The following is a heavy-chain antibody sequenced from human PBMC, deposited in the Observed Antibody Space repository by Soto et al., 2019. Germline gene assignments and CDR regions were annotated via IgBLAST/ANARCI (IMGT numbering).Heavy chain of an antibody. V-gene: IGHV3-23*01. Sequence: EVQLLESGGGLVQPGGSLRLSCTASGFTFSDHAMTWVRQAPGKGLEWLSGISGGGSGAYYADSVKGRFTVSRANSNNTLFLQMDSLRVADTAVYYCAIDLWWYTHWGQGTLVTVSS. CDR2: ISGGGSGA. CDR3: AIDLWWYTH. J-gene: IGHJ4*02. D-gene: IGHD2-15*01. CDR1: GFTFSDHA.